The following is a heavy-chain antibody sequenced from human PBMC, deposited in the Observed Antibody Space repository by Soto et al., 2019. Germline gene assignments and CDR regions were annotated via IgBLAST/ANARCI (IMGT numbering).Heavy chain of an antibody. CDR3: ARDLGRGDDY. V-gene: IGHV3-64*01. CDR1: GFTFSSYA. CDR2: ISSNGGST. Sequence: EVQLVESGGGLVQPGGSLRLSCAASGFTFSSYAMHWVRQAPGKGLEYVSAISSNGGSTYYANSVKGRFTISRDNSKNTLYLQMGSLRADDMAVYYCARDLGRGDDYWGQGTLVTVSS. J-gene: IGHJ4*02. D-gene: IGHD3-16*01.